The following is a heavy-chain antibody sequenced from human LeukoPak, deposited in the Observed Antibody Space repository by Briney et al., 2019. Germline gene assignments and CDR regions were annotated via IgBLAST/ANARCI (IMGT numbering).Heavy chain of an antibody. J-gene: IGHJ4*02. CDR3: ARGPTTRGDFDY. V-gene: IGHV1-69*05. Sequence: ASVKVSCKASGGTFSSYAISWVRQAPGQGLEWMGGIIPIFGTANYAQKFQGRVTITTDESTSTAYMELSSLRSEDTAVYYCARGPTTRGDFDYWGQGTLVTVSS. CDR2: IIPIFGTA. CDR1: GGTFSSYA. D-gene: IGHD1-26*01.